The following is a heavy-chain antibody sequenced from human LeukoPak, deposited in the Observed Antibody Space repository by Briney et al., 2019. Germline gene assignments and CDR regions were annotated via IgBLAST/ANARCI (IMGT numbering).Heavy chain of an antibody. Sequence: KPGESLKISCKGSGYSFNNYWIGWVRQMPGKGLEWMGIIYPGDSDTRYSPSFQGQVTISADKSISTAYLQWSSLKASDTAMYYCARCLLIVRGVPSVFDPWGQGTLVTVSS. CDR2: IYPGDSDT. V-gene: IGHV5-51*01. CDR1: GYSFNNYW. D-gene: IGHD3-10*01. J-gene: IGHJ5*02. CDR3: ARCLLIVRGVPSVFDP.